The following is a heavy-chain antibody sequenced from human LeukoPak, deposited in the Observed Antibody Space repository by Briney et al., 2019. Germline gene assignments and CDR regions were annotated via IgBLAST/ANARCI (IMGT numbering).Heavy chain of an antibody. CDR3: AKDQGLPGYYYYMGV. V-gene: IGHV3-23*01. Sequence: GGSQRLSCAASGFTFSSYAMSWVRQAPGKGLEWVSAISGSGGTTYYADSVKGRFTISRDNSKNTLYLQMNSLRAEDTAVYYCAKDQGLPGYYYYMGVWGKGTTVTVSS. J-gene: IGHJ6*03. CDR1: GFTFSSYA. CDR2: ISGSGGTT. D-gene: IGHD5/OR15-5a*01.